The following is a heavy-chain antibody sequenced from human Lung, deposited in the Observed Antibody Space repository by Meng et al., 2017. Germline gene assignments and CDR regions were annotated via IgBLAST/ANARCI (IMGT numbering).Heavy chain of an antibody. CDR1: GYTFTGQYVRY. J-gene: IGHJ4*02. CDR3: ARGRGYSGYDYAY. CDR2: IKLNSGGT. Sequence: QVQRVQAGAEVEKPGAAVKAPCKASGYTFTGQYVRYMHWPRQPPGQGPEWVGRIKLNSGGTIYAQKFQGRVTMTRDTSVTTAYMELRGLTSDDTAVYYCARGRGYSGYDYAYWGQGTLVTVSS. V-gene: IGHV1-2*06. D-gene: IGHD5-12*01.